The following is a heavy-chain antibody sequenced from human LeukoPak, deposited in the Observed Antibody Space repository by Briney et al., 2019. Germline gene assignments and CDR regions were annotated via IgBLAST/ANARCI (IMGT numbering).Heavy chain of an antibody. CDR3: ARSTYDFWSASIFDY. V-gene: IGHV4-30-4*08. J-gene: IGHJ4*02. CDR2: IYYSGST. Sequence: MASETLSLTCTVSGGSISSGDYYWSWIRQPPGKGLEWIGYIYYSGSTYYNPSLKSRVTISVDTSKNQFSLKLSSVTAADTAVYYCARSTYDFWSASIFDYWGQGALVTVSS. D-gene: IGHD3-3*01. CDR1: GGSISSGDYY.